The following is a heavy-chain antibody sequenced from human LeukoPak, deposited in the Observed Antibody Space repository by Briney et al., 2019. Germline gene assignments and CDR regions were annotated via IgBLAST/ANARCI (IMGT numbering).Heavy chain of an antibody. V-gene: IGHV1-18*01. CDR1: GYTFTSYG. CDR3: ARVGYGSGWYRLDFDY. D-gene: IGHD6-19*01. Sequence: GASVKVSCKASGYTFTSYGISWVRQAPGQGLEWMGWISAYNGNTNYAQKLQGRVTMTTDTSTSTAYMELRSLRSDDTAVYDCARVGYGSGWYRLDFDYWGRGTLVTVSS. J-gene: IGHJ4*02. CDR2: ISAYNGNT.